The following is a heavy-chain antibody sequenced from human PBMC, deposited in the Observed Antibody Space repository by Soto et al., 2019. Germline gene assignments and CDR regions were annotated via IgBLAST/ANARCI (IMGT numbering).Heavy chain of an antibody. D-gene: IGHD3-22*01. CDR3: AKDHYYDSSGYYSDY. CDR2: ISYDGSNK. J-gene: IGHJ4*02. CDR1: GFTFSSYG. Sequence: QVQLVESGGGVVQPGRSLRLSCAASGFTFSSYGMHWVRQAPGKGLEWVAVISYDGSNKYYADSVKGRFTISRDNSKNTLYLQMNSLRAEDTAVYYCAKDHYYDSSGYYSDYWGQGTLVTVSS. V-gene: IGHV3-30*18.